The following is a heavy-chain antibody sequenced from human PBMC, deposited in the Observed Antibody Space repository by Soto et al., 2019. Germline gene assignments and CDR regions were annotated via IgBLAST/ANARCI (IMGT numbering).Heavy chain of an antibody. Sequence: EVQLVQSGAEVQKPGESLRISCQGSGYSFTSSWISWVRQMPGEGLEWMGRIDPSDSYINYSPSFQGRVTISADKSISTAYLQWSSLKASDTAMYYCARRGSSSSVLYDSWGQGTLVTVSS. CDR1: GYSFTSSW. D-gene: IGHD6-6*01. CDR3: ARRGSSSSVLYDS. J-gene: IGHJ4*02. CDR2: IDPSDSYI. V-gene: IGHV5-10-1*03.